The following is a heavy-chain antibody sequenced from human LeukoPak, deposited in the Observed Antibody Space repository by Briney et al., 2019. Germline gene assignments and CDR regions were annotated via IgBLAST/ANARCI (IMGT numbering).Heavy chain of an antibody. Sequence: SQTLSLTCNVSGGSISSYYWSWIRQPAGKGLEFIGRIYSSGSTNYNPSLKSRVTMSVDTSKNQISLRLSSVTAADSAMYYCARGGYTIFDYWGQGTLVTVSS. CDR2: IYSSGST. V-gene: IGHV4-4*07. CDR1: GGSISSYY. J-gene: IGHJ4*02. CDR3: ARGGYTIFDY. D-gene: IGHD1-1*01.